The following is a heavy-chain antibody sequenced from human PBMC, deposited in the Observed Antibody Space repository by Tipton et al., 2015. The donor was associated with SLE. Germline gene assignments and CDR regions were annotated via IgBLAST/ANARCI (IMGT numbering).Heavy chain of an antibody. J-gene: IGHJ5*02. CDR1: GGSISSGSYY. Sequence: TLSPTCTVSGGSISSGSYYWSWIRQPAGKGLEWIGRIYTSGSTNYNPSLKSRVTISVDTSKNQFSLKLSSVTAEDTAVYYCARAGGCSSTSCYIGWFDPWGQGTLVTVSS. V-gene: IGHV4-61*02. CDR2: IYTSGST. D-gene: IGHD2-2*02. CDR3: ARAGGCSSTSCYIGWFDP.